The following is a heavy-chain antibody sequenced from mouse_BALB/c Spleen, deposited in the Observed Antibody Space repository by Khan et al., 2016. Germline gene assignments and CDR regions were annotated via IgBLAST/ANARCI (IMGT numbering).Heavy chain of an antibody. Sequence: VQLQQSGAELVRPGASVKLSCKASGFNIKDNFIHWVKQRPEQGLECIGWIDPENGNTIYAPKFQGRASITADTSSNTAYLQLSSLTSEDTAVYYCARGDYGNYAAYWGQGALGTVSA. V-gene: IGHV14-1*02. CDR1: GFNIKDNF. D-gene: IGHD2-1*01. CDR2: IDPENGNT. J-gene: IGHJ3*01. CDR3: ARGDYGNYAAY.